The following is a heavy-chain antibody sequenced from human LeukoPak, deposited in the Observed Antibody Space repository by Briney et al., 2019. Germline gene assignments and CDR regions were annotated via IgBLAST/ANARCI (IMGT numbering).Heavy chain of an antibody. CDR2: ISGSGGGT. J-gene: IGHJ4*02. Sequence: GGSLRLSCAASGFTFASYAMTWVRQAPGKGLEWVSSISGSGGGTYYADSVKGRFTISRDNSKNTLYLQMNSLRAEDTAVYYCASHLCGYTYGVDSWGQGTLVTVSS. CDR3: ASHLCGYTYGVDS. CDR1: GFTFASYA. V-gene: IGHV3-23*01. D-gene: IGHD5-12*01.